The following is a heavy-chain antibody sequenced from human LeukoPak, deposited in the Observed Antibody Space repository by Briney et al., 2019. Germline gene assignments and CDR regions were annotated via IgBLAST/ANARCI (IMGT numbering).Heavy chain of an antibody. CDR3: ARDKAGSWGYCSGGSCYLGN. V-gene: IGHV1-18*01. D-gene: IGHD2-15*01. Sequence: ASVKVSCKSSGYTFTAYGINWVRQAPGQGLEWMGWISPYNGNTIYAQNFQGRITMTTDTSTSTAYVELRSLRSDDTAVYYCARDKAGSWGYCSGGSCYLGNWGQGTLVSVSS. CDR1: GYTFTAYG. CDR2: ISPYNGNT. J-gene: IGHJ1*01.